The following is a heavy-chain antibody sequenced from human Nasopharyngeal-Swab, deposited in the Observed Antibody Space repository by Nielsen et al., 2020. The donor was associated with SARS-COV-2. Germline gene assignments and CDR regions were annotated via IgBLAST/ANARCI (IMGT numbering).Heavy chain of an antibody. Sequence: SETLSLTCAVYGGSFSAYYWGWIRQPPGKGLEWIAEINHSGSTNYNPSLKSRVTLSVDTSMNQFSLELRSVTAADTAVYYCARGLSGIVPAPILGLGPYYYYYYTDVWGKGTTVTVSS. J-gene: IGHJ6*03. CDR2: INHSGST. CDR3: ARGLSGIVPAPILGLGPYYYYYYTDV. CDR1: GGSFSAYY. D-gene: IGHD2-2*01. V-gene: IGHV4-34*01.